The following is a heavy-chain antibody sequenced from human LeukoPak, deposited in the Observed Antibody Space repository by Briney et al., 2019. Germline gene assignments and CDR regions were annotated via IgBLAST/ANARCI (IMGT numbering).Heavy chain of an antibody. CDR3: ARTHPISSSRAAAGTFRY. CDR2: INPNSGGT. J-gene: IGHJ4*02. V-gene: IGHV1-2*02. D-gene: IGHD6-13*01. CDR1: GYTFTGYY. Sequence: PRRSLRLSCAASGYTFTGYYMHWVRQAPGQGLEWMGWINPNSGGTNYAQKFQGRVTMTRDTSISTAYMELSRLRSDDTAVYYCARTHPISSSRAAAGTFRYWGQGTLVTVSS.